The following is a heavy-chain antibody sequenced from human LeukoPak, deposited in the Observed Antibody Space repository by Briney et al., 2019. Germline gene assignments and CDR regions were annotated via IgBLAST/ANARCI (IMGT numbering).Heavy chain of an antibody. CDR2: ISGYQGST. Sequence: ASVKVSFRASGYTFTNYGITWVRQAPGQGVAGMGWISGYQGSTKYAQNFQGRVTMTIDTSTSTAYMDLRSLRSDDTAIYFCARSDLGTITAAPFNDWGQGTLVAVSS. V-gene: IGHV1-18*01. J-gene: IGHJ4*02. CDR3: ARSDLGTITAAPFND. CDR1: GYTFTNYG. D-gene: IGHD5-24*01.